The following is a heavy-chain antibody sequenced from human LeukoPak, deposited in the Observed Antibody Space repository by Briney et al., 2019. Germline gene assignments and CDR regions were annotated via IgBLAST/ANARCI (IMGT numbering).Heavy chain of an antibody. CDR2: IIPIFGTA. Sequence: SVKVSCKASGGTFSSYAISWVRQAPGQGLEWMGGIIPIFGTANYAQKFQGRVTITADESTSTAYMELSSLRSEDTAVYYCARDSPGTRGDIRWWFDPWGQGTLVTVSS. CDR1: GGTFSSYA. V-gene: IGHV1-69*13. J-gene: IGHJ5*02. D-gene: IGHD4-17*01. CDR3: ARDSPGTRGDIRWWFDP.